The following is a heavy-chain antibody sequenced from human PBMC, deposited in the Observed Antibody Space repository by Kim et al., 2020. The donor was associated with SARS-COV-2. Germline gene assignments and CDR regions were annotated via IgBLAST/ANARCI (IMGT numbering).Heavy chain of an antibody. Sequence: SETLSLTCTVSGGSISSSSYYWGWIRQPPGKGLEWIGSIYYSGSTYYNPSLKSRVTISVDTSKNQFSLKLSSVTAADTAVYYCARRRITMVRGVFDPWGQGTLVTVSS. D-gene: IGHD3-10*01. V-gene: IGHV4-39*01. CDR2: IYYSGST. CDR3: ARRRITMVRGVFDP. J-gene: IGHJ5*02. CDR1: GGSISSSSYY.